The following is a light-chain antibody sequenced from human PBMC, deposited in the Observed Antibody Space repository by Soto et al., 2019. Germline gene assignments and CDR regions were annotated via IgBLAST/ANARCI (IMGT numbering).Light chain of an antibody. V-gene: IGLV2-11*01. CDR2: DVN. CDR1: SSDVGAYKY. Sequence: QSVLAQPRSVSGSLGQSVTISCTGTSSDVGAYKYVSWYQQHPGKAPKLMIFDVNKRPSGVPDRFSGSKSDNTASLTISGLQADDEADYYCCSYAGSYILAIFGGGTKVTVL. CDR3: CSYAGSYILAI. J-gene: IGLJ2*01.